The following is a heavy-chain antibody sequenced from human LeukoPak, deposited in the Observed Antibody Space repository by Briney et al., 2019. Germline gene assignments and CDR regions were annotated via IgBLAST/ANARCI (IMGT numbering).Heavy chain of an antibody. CDR2: IYHSGST. Sequence: SETLSLTCTVSGYSISSGYYWGWIGQPPGKGLEWIGSIYHSGSTYYNPSLKSRVTISVDTSKNQFSLKLSSVTAADTAVYYCARDGILVGATQGFDYWGQGTLVTVSS. J-gene: IGHJ4*02. V-gene: IGHV4-38-2*02. CDR3: ARDGILVGATQGFDY. D-gene: IGHD1-26*01. CDR1: GYSISSGYY.